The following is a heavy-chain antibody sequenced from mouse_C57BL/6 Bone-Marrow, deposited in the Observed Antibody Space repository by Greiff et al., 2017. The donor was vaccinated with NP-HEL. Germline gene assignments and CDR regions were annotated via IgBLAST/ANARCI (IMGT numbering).Heavy chain of an antibody. D-gene: IGHD2-5*01. Sequence: EVKLMESEGGLVQPGSSMKLSCTASGFTFSDYYMAWVRQVPEKGLEWVANINYDGSSTYYLDSLKSRFIISRDNAKNILYLQMSSLKSEDTATYYCARDGGMSNEAMDYWGQGTSVTVSS. J-gene: IGHJ4*01. CDR2: INYDGSST. CDR3: ARDGGMSNEAMDY. CDR1: GFTFSDYY. V-gene: IGHV5-16*01.